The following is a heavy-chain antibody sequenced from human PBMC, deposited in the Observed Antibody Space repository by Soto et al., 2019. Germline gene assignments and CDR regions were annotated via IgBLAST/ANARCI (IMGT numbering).Heavy chain of an antibody. CDR2: IYYSGST. CDR3: ARDYRGRYCSGGSCYSDRCDP. D-gene: IGHD2-15*01. Sequence: TPSVPTTVSGGSSIGLGYCRSFTPQHPGKGLEWIGYIYYSGSTYYNPSLKSRVTISVDTSKNQFSLKLSSVTAADTAVYYCARDYRGRYCSGGSCYSDRCDPWGQGTLVRSPQ. CDR1: GGSSIGLGYC. J-gene: IGHJ5*02. V-gene: IGHV4-31*02.